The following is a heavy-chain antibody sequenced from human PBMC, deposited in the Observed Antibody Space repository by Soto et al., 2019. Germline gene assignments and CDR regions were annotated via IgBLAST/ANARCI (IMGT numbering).Heavy chain of an antibody. V-gene: IGHV3-30-3*01. Sequence: GGSLRLSCAASGFTFNSYAMHWVRQAPGKGLEWVAVISYDGSNKYYADSVKGRFTIARDNSKNTLYLQMNSLRAEDTAVYYCARDAFIGSGAFVIWGQGRMVTVSS. CDR3: ARDAFIGSGAFVI. J-gene: IGHJ3*02. CDR2: ISYDGSNK. CDR1: GFTFNSYA. D-gene: IGHD2-15*01.